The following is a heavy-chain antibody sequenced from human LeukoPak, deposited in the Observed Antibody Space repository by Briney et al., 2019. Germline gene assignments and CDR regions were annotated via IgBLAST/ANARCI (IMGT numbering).Heavy chain of an antibody. J-gene: IGHJ4*02. V-gene: IGHV3-30*04. CDR1: GFTFSSYA. CDR3: AKVRFGVTARYYFDY. CDR2: ISYDGSNK. Sequence: PGGSLRLSCAASGFTFSSYAMHWVRQAPGKGLEWVAVISYDGSNKYYADSVKGRFTISRDNSKNTLYLQMNSLRAEDTAVYYCAKVRFGVTARYYFDYWGQGTLVTVSS. D-gene: IGHD3-10*01.